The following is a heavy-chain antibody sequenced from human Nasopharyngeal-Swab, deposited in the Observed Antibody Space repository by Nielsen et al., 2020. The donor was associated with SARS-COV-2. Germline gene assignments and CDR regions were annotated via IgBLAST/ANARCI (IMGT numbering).Heavy chain of an antibody. D-gene: IGHD4-17*01. CDR2: ISYDGSNK. Sequence: GESLKISCAASGFTFSSYAMHWVRQAPGKGLEWVAVISYDGSNKYYADSAKGRFTISRDNSKNTLYLQMNSLRAEDTAVYYCARDRYGDYGDYYYGMDVWGQGTTVTVSS. CDR1: GFTFSSYA. V-gene: IGHV3-30*04. J-gene: IGHJ6*02. CDR3: ARDRYGDYGDYYYGMDV.